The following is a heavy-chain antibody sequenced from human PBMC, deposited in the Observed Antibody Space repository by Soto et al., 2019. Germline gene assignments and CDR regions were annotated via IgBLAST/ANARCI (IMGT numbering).Heavy chain of an antibody. J-gene: IGHJ4*02. D-gene: IGHD1-20*01. Sequence: QVQLVESGGGVVQPGRSLRLSCAASGFTFSSYAMHWVRQAPGKGLEWVAVIAYDGSNINYADSVKGRFTIARDKSKNTLYQQMNRLRAEDTDVYDWARGGATTWYYWTDEGFDYWGQGTLVTVSS. V-gene: IGHV3-30-3*01. CDR3: ARGGATTWYYWTDEGFDY. CDR1: GFTFSSYA. CDR2: IAYDGSNI.